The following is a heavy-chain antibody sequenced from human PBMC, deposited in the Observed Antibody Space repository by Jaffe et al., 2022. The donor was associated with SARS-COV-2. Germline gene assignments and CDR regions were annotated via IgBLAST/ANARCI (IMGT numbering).Heavy chain of an antibody. V-gene: IGHV4-4*07. J-gene: IGHJ4*02. CDR1: SGSISSYY. CDR2: MWATGST. CDR3: ARGREYSRSWEYYLDD. Sequence: QVQLQESGPGLLKPSETLSLTCTVSSGSISSYYWSWIRQPAGKGLEWIGRMWATGSTNYNPSLRSRVTMSVDTSKDQFSLKLTSVTAADTAIYYCARGREYSRSWEYYLDDWGQGTLVTVSS. D-gene: IGHD6-13*01.